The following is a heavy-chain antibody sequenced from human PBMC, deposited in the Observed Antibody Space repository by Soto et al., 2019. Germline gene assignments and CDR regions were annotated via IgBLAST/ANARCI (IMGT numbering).Heavy chain of an antibody. Sequence: PGGSLRLSCAASGFTFSSYAMHWVRQAPGKGLEWVAVISYDGSNKYYADSVKGRFTVSRDNSKNTLYLQMNSLRAEDTAVYYCAGGGGTVTTGESFFDYWGQGTLVTVSS. CDR2: ISYDGSNK. J-gene: IGHJ4*02. CDR1: GFTFSSYA. CDR3: AGGGGTVTTGESFFDY. V-gene: IGHV3-30-3*01. D-gene: IGHD4-17*01.